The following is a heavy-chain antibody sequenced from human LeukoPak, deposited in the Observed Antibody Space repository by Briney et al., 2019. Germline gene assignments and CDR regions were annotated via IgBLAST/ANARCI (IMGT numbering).Heavy chain of an antibody. CDR1: GFTFSGSA. D-gene: IGHD3-22*01. J-gene: IGHJ1*01. Sequence: GGSLRLSCAASGFTFSGSAMHWVRQASGKGLEWVGRIRSKANSYATAYAASVKGRFTISRDDSKNTAYLQMNSLKTEDTAVYYCTRRTYYYDSSGSPTEYFQHRGQGTLVTVSS. V-gene: IGHV3-73*01. CDR3: TRRTYYYDSSGSPTEYFQH. CDR2: IRSKANSYAT.